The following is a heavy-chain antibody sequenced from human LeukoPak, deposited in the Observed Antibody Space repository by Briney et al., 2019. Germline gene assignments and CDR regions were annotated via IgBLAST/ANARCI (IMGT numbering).Heavy chain of an antibody. J-gene: IGHJ4*02. CDR2: INEDATTI. CDR1: GFAFSAYW. V-gene: IGHV3-74*01. Sequence: GRSLRLSCAASGFAFSAYWMHWVRQAPGKGLEWVARINEDATTISYADSVKGRFIISRDNTKKSLYLQMNNLSAEDTAVYYCVRDLVFVWTPGDDFDFWGQGTLVIVSS. D-gene: IGHD3-16*01. CDR3: VRDLVFVWTPGDDFDF.